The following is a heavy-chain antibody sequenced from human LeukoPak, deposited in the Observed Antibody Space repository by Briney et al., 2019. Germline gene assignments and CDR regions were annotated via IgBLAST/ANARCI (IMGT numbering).Heavy chain of an antibody. Sequence: GGSLRLSCAASGFTFSDYYMSWIRQAPGKGLEWVSYISSSGSTIYYADSVKGRFTISRDNAKNSLYLQMNSLRAEDTAVYYCARDHEYYYDFWSGYPRYYYYMDVWGKGTTVTVSS. J-gene: IGHJ6*03. CDR1: GFTFSDYY. CDR3: ARDHEYYYDFWSGYPRYYYYMDV. D-gene: IGHD3-3*01. CDR2: ISSSGSTI. V-gene: IGHV3-11*04.